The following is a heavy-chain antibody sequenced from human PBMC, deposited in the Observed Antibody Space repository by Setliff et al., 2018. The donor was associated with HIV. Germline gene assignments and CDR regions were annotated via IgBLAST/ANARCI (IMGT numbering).Heavy chain of an antibody. CDR3: ASYSSSWVYPFDY. CDR2: VYYSGST. CDR1: GYSISSGYY. V-gene: IGHV4-38-2*01. D-gene: IGHD6-13*01. J-gene: IGHJ4*02. Sequence: SETLSLTCAVSGYSISSGYYWGWIRQPPGKGLEWIGTVYYSGSTYYNPSLKSRVTISVDTSENQFSLKLTSVTAADTAVYYCASYSSSWVYPFDYWGQGTLVTVSS.